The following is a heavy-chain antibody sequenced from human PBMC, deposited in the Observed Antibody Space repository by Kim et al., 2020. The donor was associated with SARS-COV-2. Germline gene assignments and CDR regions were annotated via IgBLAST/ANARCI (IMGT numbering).Heavy chain of an antibody. V-gene: IGHV4-61*02. CDR1: GGSISSGSYY. Sequence: SETLSLTCTVSGGSISSGSYYWSWIRQPAGKGLEWIGRIYTSGSTNYNPSLKSRVTISVDTSKNQFSLKLSSVTAADTAVYYCARAFKNWNGLNWFDPWGQGTLVTVSS. D-gene: IGHD1-1*01. CDR3: ARAFKNWNGLNWFDP. J-gene: IGHJ5*02. CDR2: IYTSGST.